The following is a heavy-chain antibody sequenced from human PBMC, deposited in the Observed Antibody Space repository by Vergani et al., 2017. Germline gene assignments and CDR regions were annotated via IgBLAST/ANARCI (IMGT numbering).Heavy chain of an antibody. D-gene: IGHD6-13*01. CDR1: GYTFTSYY. V-gene: IGHV1-46*01. Sequence: QVQLVQSGAEVKKPGASVKVSCKASGYTFTSYYMHWVRPALGQRLEWMGIINPSGGSTSYAQKFQGRVTMTRDTTTRTVYMELRSLRSEDTAVYYWARAGIRIAAAGPEYFQHWGQGTLVNVSS. J-gene: IGHJ1*01. CDR3: ARAGIRIAAAGPEYFQH. CDR2: INPSGGST.